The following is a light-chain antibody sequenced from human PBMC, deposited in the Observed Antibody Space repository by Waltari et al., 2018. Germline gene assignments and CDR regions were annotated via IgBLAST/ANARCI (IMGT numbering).Light chain of an antibody. J-gene: IGLJ3*02. CDR3: CSYAASTISWV. V-gene: IGLV2-23*01. CDR2: QDT. CDR1: SSDVGSYRL. Sequence: QSALPQPASVSESPGQSITISCTGTSSDVGSYRLVSCYQQHPGKAPKLLIYQDTKRPSGVSNRFSGSKSGNTASLTISGLQAEDEADYYCCSYAASTISWVFGGGTKLTVL.